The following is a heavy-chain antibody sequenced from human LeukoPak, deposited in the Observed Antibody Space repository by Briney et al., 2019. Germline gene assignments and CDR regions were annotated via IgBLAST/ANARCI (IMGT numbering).Heavy chain of an antibody. CDR3: ARVNDFWSGYVFDP. J-gene: IGHJ5*02. CDR1: GGSISSGDYY. V-gene: IGHV4-30-4*08. D-gene: IGHD3-3*01. Sequence: SETLSLTCTVSGGSISSGDYYWSWIRQPPGKGLVWIGYICYSGSTYYNPSLKSRVTISVDTSKNQFSLKLSSVTAADTAVYYCARVNDFWSGYVFDPWGPGTLVTVSS. CDR2: ICYSGST.